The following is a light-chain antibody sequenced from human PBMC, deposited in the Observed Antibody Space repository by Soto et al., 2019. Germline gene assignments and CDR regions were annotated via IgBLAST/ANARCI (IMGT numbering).Light chain of an antibody. CDR1: SSDVGSYNL. Sequence: QSALTQPASVSGSPGQSITISCTGTSSDVGSYNLVSWYQQHPGKAPKLMIYEGSKRPSGASNRFCASKSGNTASLSISGLQAEEETDNYCCSYAGSYTFVFGGGTKLTVL. CDR2: EGS. V-gene: IGLV2-23*01. CDR3: CSYAGSYTFV. J-gene: IGLJ3*02.